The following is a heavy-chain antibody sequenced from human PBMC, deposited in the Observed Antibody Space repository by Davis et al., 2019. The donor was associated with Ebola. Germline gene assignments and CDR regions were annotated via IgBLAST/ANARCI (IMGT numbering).Heavy chain of an antibody. CDR2: ISSSSSTI. V-gene: IGHV3-48*02. CDR3: AKDLGDFWSSYYYISHGMDV. CDR1: GFIFSSYT. D-gene: IGHD3-3*01. Sequence: GESLKISCAASGFIFSSYTMNWVRQAPGQGLEWVSYISSSSSTIYYADSVKGRFTISRDNAKNSLYLQMNSLRDEDTAVYYCAKDLGDFWSSYYYISHGMDVWGKGTTVTVS. J-gene: IGHJ6*04.